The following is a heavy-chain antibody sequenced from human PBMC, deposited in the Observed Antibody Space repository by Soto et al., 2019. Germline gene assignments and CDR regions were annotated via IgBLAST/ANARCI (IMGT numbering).Heavy chain of an antibody. V-gene: IGHV1-69*06. D-gene: IGHD2-15*01. Sequence: QVQLVQSGAEVKKPGSSVKVSCKASGGTFSSYAISWVRQAPGQGLEWMGGISPIFGTANYAQKFQGRVTITADKSTSTAYMELSSLRSEDTAVYYCARVYCSGGSCYSAWFDPWGQGTLVTVSS. CDR2: ISPIFGTA. J-gene: IGHJ5*02. CDR3: ARVYCSGGSCYSAWFDP. CDR1: GGTFSSYA.